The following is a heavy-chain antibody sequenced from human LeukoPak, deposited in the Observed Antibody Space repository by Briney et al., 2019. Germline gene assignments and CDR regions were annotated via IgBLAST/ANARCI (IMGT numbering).Heavy chain of an antibody. J-gene: IGHJ4*02. CDR1: GGSFGGYY. CDR3: ARGLEGYFDY. V-gene: IGHV4-34*01. CDR2: INHSGST. D-gene: IGHD5-24*01. Sequence: PSETLSLTCAVHGGSFGGYYWSWIRQPPGKGLEWIGEINHSGSTNYNPSLKSRVTISVDTSKNQFSLKLSSVTAADTAVYYCARGLEGYFDYWGQGTLVTVSS.